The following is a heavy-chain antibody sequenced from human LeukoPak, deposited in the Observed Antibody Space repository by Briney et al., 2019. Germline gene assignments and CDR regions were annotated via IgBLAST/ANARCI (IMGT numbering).Heavy chain of an antibody. CDR1: GGSISSGGYY. Sequence: ASETLSLTCTVSGGSISSGGYYWSWIRQPPGKGLEWIGYIYHSGSTYYNPPLKSRVTTSVDRSKNQFSLKLSSVTAADTAVYYCARDMSVRGIAAAPDYWGQGTLVTVSS. CDR2: IYHSGST. V-gene: IGHV4-30-2*01. D-gene: IGHD6-13*01. J-gene: IGHJ4*02. CDR3: ARDMSVRGIAAAPDY.